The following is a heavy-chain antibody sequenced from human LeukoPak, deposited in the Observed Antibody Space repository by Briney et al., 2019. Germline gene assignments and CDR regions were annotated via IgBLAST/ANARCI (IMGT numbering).Heavy chain of an antibody. CDR2: ISAYNGNT. CDR3: ARNPLGVVIDDY. D-gene: IGHD3-3*01. Sequence: ASVKVSCKASGYTFINYGITWVRQAPGQGLEWMGWISAYNGNTNYAQKLQGRVTMTTDTSTSTAYMELRSLRSDDTAVYYCARNPLGVVIDDYWGQGTLVTVSS. J-gene: IGHJ4*02. V-gene: IGHV1-18*01. CDR1: GYTFINYG.